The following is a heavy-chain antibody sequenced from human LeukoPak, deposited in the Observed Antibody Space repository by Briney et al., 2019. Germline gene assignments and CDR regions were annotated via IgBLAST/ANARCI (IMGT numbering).Heavy chain of an antibody. J-gene: IGHJ4*02. Sequence: GECLKISCKGSGYSFTTYWIAWVRQMPGRGLEGMGVIYPGDSDTRYSPSFQGQVAISADKSISTAYLQWSSLKASDTAVYYCARRGFCSGGTCFSAPFDCWGQGTLVSVS. CDR3: ARRGFCSGGTCFSAPFDC. CDR2: IYPGDSDT. D-gene: IGHD2-15*01. V-gene: IGHV5-51*01. CDR1: GYSFTTYW.